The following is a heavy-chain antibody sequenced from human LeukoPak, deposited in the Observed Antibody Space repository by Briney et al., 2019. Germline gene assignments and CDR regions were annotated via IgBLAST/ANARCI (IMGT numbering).Heavy chain of an antibody. CDR3: ARYTPSYSSGWYPEN. CDR2: INVYNGNT. J-gene: IGHJ4*02. Sequence: ASVKVSCKASGYTFTSYGISWVRQAPGQGLEWMGWINVYNGNTNYTQKLQGRVTMTTDTSTSTAHMELRSLRSDDTAVYYCARYTPSYSSGWYPENWGQGTLVTVSS. D-gene: IGHD6-19*01. V-gene: IGHV1-18*01. CDR1: GYTFTSYG.